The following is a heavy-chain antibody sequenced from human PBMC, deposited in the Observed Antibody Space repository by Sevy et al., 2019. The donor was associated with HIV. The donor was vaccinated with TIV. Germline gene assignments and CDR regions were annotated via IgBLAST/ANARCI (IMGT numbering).Heavy chain of an antibody. J-gene: IGHJ6*02. CDR2: ISSSSSYI. CDR1: GFTFSSYS. V-gene: IGHV3-21*01. Sequence: GGSLRLSCAASGFTFSSYSMNWVRQAPGKGLEWVSSISSSSSYIYYADSVKGRFTISRDNAKNSLYLQMNSLRAEDTAVYYCARIAVAGTGGFLDMDVWGQGTMVTVSS. CDR3: ARIAVAGTGGFLDMDV. D-gene: IGHD6-19*01.